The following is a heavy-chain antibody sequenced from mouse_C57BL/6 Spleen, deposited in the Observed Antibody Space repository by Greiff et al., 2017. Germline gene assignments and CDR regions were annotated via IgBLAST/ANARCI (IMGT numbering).Heavy chain of an antibody. D-gene: IGHD2-14*01. CDR1: GYTFTDYE. Sequence: QVQLQQSGAELVRPGASVTLSCKASGYTFTDYEMHWVKQTPVHGLEWIGAIDPETGGTAYNQKFKGKAILTADTSSSTAYMERRSLASEDSAVYYCTRRRGTADFDYWGQGTTLTVSS. V-gene: IGHV1-15*01. CDR2: IDPETGGT. CDR3: TRRRGTADFDY. J-gene: IGHJ2*01.